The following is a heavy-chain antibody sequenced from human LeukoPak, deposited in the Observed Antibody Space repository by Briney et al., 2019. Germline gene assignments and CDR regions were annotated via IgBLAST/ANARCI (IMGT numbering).Heavy chain of an antibody. Sequence: GGSLRLSCVASGFTFSNYWMSWVRQAPGRGLEGGVHIKQDGSETYSVDSVKGRFTISRDNAKNSLYLQMNGLRAEDTAVYYCARDFRQSKEHYYYYYGMDVWGQGTTVTVSS. CDR3: ARDFRQSKEHYYYYYGMDV. J-gene: IGHJ6*02. V-gene: IGHV3-7*01. D-gene: IGHD4-11*01. CDR1: GFTFSNYW. CDR2: IKQDGSET.